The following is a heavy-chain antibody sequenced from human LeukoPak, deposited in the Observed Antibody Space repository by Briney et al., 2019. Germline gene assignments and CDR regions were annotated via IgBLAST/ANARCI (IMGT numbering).Heavy chain of an antibody. CDR2: IKQDGSEK. CDR3: ARRYYYDSSGYYPPQERGGFDI. CDR1: GFTFSSYW. J-gene: IGHJ3*02. D-gene: IGHD3-22*01. V-gene: IGHV3-7*01. Sequence: GGPLRLSCAASGFTFSSYWMSWVRQAPGKGLEWVANIKQDGSEKYYVDSVKGRFTISRDNAKNSLYVQMNSLRAEDTAVYYCARRYYYDSSGYYPPQERGGFDIWGQGTMVTVSS.